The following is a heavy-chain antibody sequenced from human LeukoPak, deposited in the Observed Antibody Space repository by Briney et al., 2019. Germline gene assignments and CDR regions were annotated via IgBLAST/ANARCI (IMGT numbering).Heavy chain of an antibody. J-gene: IGHJ4*02. CDR1: GFTFSSYW. Sequence: PGGSLRLSCAASGFTFSSYWMSWVRQAPGKGLEWVANIKQDGSEKYYVDSVKGRFTISRDNAKNSLYLQMNSLRAEDTAVYYCARTYYYGSGSYALLYFDYWGQGTLVTVSS. CDR2: IKQDGSEK. V-gene: IGHV3-7*01. D-gene: IGHD3-10*01. CDR3: ARTYYYGSGSYALLYFDY.